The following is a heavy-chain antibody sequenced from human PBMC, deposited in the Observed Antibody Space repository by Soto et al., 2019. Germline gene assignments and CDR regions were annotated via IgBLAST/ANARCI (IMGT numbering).Heavy chain of an antibody. CDR3: ARPPGYISDWYYFDL. D-gene: IGHD3-9*01. Sequence: ASVKVSCKASGYSFINYYTHWVRRDPGQGFEWMGRISPKSGVTDYAQKFQGRVSLTWDTSLNTAYMELSSLMSEDTAVYYCARPPGYISDWYYFDLWGQGTQVTVSS. CDR1: GYSFINYY. J-gene: IGHJ4*02. V-gene: IGHV1-2*02. CDR2: ISPKSGVT.